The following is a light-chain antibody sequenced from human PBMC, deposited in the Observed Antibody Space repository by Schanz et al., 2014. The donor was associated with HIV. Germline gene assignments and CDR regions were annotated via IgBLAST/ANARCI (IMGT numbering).Light chain of an antibody. CDR3: QQSSRYSWT. CDR2: GAS. V-gene: IGKV1-17*01. CDR1: QDIRND. Sequence: DIQMTQSPSPLSASVGDRVTITCRASQDIRNDLGWYQQKPGRAPKRLIYGASSLQSGVPSRFSGSGSGTEFSLTITSLQPDDFATYYCQQSSRYSWTFGQGTKVEIK. J-gene: IGKJ1*01.